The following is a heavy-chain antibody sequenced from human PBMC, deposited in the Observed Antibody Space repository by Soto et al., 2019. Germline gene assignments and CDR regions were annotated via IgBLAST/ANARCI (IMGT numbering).Heavy chain of an antibody. CDR2: ITASNGNT. CDR1: GFSFPTYG. D-gene: IGHD5-18*01. Sequence: QLQLVQSGAEVKNPGASVRVSCKASGFSFPTYGITWVRQAPGQGLEWMGWITASNGNTHYAQNLQGRVTMTTDTSTSTAYMELWRLSSDDKAVYYCARGNSYGSFWYFDLWGRGTLVTVSS. J-gene: IGHJ2*01. CDR3: ARGNSYGSFWYFDL. V-gene: IGHV1-18*04.